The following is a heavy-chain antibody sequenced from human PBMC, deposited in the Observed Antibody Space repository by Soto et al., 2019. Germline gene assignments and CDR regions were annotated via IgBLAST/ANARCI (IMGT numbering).Heavy chain of an antibody. Sequence: PSETLSLTCAVSGYSISSSNRWGWIRQPPGKGLEWIGYIYYSGTTYYNPSLKSRVTMTRDTSTSTVYMELSSLRSEDTAVYYCARGLLDILTGPFDYWGQGTLVTVSS. J-gene: IGHJ4*02. CDR2: IYYSGTT. CDR3: ARGLLDILTGPFDY. V-gene: IGHV4-28*03. CDR1: GYSISSSNR. D-gene: IGHD3-9*01.